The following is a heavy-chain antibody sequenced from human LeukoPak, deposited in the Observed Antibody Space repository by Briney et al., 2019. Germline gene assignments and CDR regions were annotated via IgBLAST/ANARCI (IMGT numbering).Heavy chain of an antibody. Sequence: SGGSLRLSCVASGFTFSSYAMSWVRQAPGKGLEWVSTISDSGDNTYYADSVKGRFTICRDNSQNTLYLQMNRLRAEDTAVYYCARAGDCSGGSCYSGVYFDYWGQGTLVTVSS. J-gene: IGHJ4*02. V-gene: IGHV3-23*01. D-gene: IGHD2-15*01. CDR3: ARAGDCSGGSCYSGVYFDY. CDR1: GFTFSSYA. CDR2: ISDSGDNT.